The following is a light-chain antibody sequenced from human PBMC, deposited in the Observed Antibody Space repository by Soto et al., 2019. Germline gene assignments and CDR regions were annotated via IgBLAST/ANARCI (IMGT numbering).Light chain of an antibody. CDR3: QQYDNLPRT. J-gene: IGKJ2*01. V-gene: IGKV1-33*01. CDR1: QDIRNY. Sequence: DIQMTQSPSSLSASVGDRVTITCQASQDIRNYLNWYQQKPGKGPKLLIYDASNLETGVPSRFSGSGSGTDFTFTISSLQPEDIATYYCQQYDNLPRTFGQGTKLEIK. CDR2: DAS.